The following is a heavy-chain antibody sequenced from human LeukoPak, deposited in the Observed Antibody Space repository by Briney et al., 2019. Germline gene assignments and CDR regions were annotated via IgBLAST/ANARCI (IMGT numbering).Heavy chain of an antibody. CDR3: ARVCSGYDWDSGVFNYYYYMDV. J-gene: IGHJ6*03. V-gene: IGHV1-46*01. CDR1: GYTFTNYH. Sequence: ASVKVSCKASGYTFTNYHIHWVRQAPGQGLEWMGIINPSGGSTSNAQKFQGRVTITRNTSISTAYMELSSLRSEDTAVYYCARVCSGYDWDSGVFNYYYYMDVWGKGTTVTVSS. CDR2: INPSGGST. D-gene: IGHD5-12*01.